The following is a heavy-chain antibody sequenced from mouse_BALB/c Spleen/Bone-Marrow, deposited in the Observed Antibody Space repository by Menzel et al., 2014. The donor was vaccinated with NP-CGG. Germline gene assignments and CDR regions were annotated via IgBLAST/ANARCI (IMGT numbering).Heavy chain of an antibody. CDR1: GFSLTDYG. J-gene: IGHJ4*01. CDR2: IWGDGST. CDR3: ARWYATDY. Sequence: VKLMESGPGLVAPSQSLSITCTVSGFSLTDYGVNWVRQPPGKGLEWLGMIWGDGSTDYNSALKSRLSISKDNSKSQVFLKMNSLQTDDTARYYCARWYATDYWGQGTSVTVSS. V-gene: IGHV2-6-7*01.